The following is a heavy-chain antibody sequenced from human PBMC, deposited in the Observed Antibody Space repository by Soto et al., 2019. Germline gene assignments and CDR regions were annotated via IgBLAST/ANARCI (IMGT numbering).Heavy chain of an antibody. CDR3: AGRLTPAASLDH. Sequence: VQLVESGGGLIQPGGSLRLSCAASGFTVSNNHMTWVRQAAGKGLELVSFVHGGGSTSYADSVKGRFTISRDNSKNTLYLQMDSLRAEDTAIYYCAGRLTPAASLDHWGRGTLVTVSS. J-gene: IGHJ4*02. D-gene: IGHD2-2*01. CDR2: VHGGGST. CDR1: GFTVSNNH. V-gene: IGHV3-53*01.